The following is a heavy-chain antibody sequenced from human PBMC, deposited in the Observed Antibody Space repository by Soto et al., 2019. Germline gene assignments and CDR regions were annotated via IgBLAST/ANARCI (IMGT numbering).Heavy chain of an antibody. J-gene: IGHJ6*02. Sequence: SVKVSCKASGGTFSSYAISWVRQAPGQGLEWMGGIIPILGTANYAQKFQGRVTITADESTGTAYMELSSLRSEDTAVYYCARAEVPRVAVRGVIITSNYYYYYYGMDVWGQGTTVTVSS. V-gene: IGHV1-69*13. CDR2: IIPILGTA. CDR3: ARAEVPRVAVRGVIITSNYYYYYYGMDV. CDR1: GGTFSSYA. D-gene: IGHD3-10*01.